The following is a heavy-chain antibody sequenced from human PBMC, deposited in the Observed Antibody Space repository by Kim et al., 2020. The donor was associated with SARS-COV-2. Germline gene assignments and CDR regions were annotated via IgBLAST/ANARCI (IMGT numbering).Heavy chain of an antibody. J-gene: IGHJ3*02. CDR2: IYHSGST. Sequence: SETLSLTCAVSGGSISSSNWWSWVRQPPGKGLEWIGEIYHSGSTNYNPSLKSRVTISVDKSKNQFSLKLSSVTAADTAVYYCARDRPGLYYDHTRNAFDIWGQGTMVTVSS. CDR1: GGSISSSNW. CDR3: ARDRPGLYYDHTRNAFDI. V-gene: IGHV4-4*02. D-gene: IGHD3-22*01.